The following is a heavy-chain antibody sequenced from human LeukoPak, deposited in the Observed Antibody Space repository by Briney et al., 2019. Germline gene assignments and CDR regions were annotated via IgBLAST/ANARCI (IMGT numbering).Heavy chain of an antibody. CDR1: GGSISSGGYY. CDR3: RRGVTIGGYYS. V-gene: IGHV4-31*03. CDR2: IYYSGST. J-gene: IGHJ4*02. Sequence: SQTLSLTCTVSGGSISSGGYYWSSIRQHPGKGLEWIGYIYYSGSTYYNPSLKSRVTISVDTSKNQFSLKLSSVTAADTAVYYYRRGVTIGGYYSWGQGTLVTVSS. D-gene: IGHD3-22*01.